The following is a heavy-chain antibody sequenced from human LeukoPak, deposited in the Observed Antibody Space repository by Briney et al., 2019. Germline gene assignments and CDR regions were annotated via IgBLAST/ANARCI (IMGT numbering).Heavy chain of an antibody. CDR3: ARVDIVALDY. Sequence: SQTLSLTCTVSGGSISSGGYYWSWIRQPPGKGLEWIGYIYHSGSTYYNPSLKSRVTISVDRSKNQFSLKLSSVTAADTAVYYCARVDIVALDYWGQGTLVTVSS. J-gene: IGHJ4*02. V-gene: IGHV4-30-2*01. D-gene: IGHD2-2*03. CDR2: IYHSGST. CDR1: GGSISSGGYY.